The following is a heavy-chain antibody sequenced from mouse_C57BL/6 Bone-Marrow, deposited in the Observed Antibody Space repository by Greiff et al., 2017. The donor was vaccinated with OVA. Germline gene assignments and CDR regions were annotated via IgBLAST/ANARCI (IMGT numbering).Heavy chain of an antibody. CDR1: GYAFSSYW. Sequence: VKVVESGAELVKPGASVKISCKASGYAFSSYWMNWVKQRPGKGLEWIGQIYPGDGDTNYNGKFKGKATLTADKSSSTAYMQLSSLTSEDSAVYFCARGHGYAMDYWGQGTSVTVSS. V-gene: IGHV1-80*01. CDR2: IYPGDGDT. J-gene: IGHJ4*01. CDR3: ARGHGYAMDY.